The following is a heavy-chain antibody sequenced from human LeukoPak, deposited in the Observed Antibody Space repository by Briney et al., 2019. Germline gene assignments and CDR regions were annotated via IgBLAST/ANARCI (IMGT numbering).Heavy chain of an antibody. CDR2: INPSGGST. J-gene: IGHJ4*02. D-gene: IGHD2-2*01. V-gene: IGHV1-46*01. CDR3: ARDGAVLGVVVPAGGFN. CDR1: GYTFTSYY. Sequence: ASVKVSRKASGYTFTSYYMHWVRQAPGQGLEWMGIINPSGGSTSYAQKFQGRVTMTRDTSTSTVYMELSSLRSEDTAVYYCARDGAVLGVVVPAGGFNWGQGTLVTVSS.